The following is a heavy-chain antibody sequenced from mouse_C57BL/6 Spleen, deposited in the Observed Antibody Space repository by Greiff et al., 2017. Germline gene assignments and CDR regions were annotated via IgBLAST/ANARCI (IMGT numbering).Heavy chain of an antibody. CDR1: GYTFTSYW. CDR3: ARDFDYDGSSPGY. D-gene: IGHD1-1*01. J-gene: IGHJ2*01. Sequence: QVQLQQPGAELVKPGASVKLSCKASGYTFTSYWMHWVKQRPGQGLAWIGMIHPNSGSTNYNEKFKSKATLTVDKSSSTAYMHLSSLTSEDSAVYYCARDFDYDGSSPGYWGQGTTRTVSS. CDR2: IHPNSGST. V-gene: IGHV1-64*01.